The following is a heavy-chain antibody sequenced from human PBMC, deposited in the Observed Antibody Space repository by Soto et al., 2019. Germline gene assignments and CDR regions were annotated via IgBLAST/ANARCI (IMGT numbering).Heavy chain of an antibody. Sequence: EVQLLESGGGLVQPGGSLRLSCAASGFTFSSYAMGWVRQAPGKGLEWVSAIRGSGGSTYYADSVKGRFTISRDNYKNTLYRQMNRLRAEDTAVYYCAKDFQGVNPDYFDPWVQGTLVTVSS. CDR3: AKDFQGVNPDYFDP. CDR2: IRGSGGST. V-gene: IGHV3-23*01. CDR1: GFTFSSYA. J-gene: IGHJ4*02. D-gene: IGHD3-10*01.